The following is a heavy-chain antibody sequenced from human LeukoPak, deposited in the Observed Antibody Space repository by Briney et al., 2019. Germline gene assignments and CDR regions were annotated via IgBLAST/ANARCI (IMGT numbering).Heavy chain of an antibody. V-gene: IGHV4-59*01. CDR2: IYYSGST. D-gene: IGHD3-9*01. Sequence: PSETLSLTCTVSGGSMSGYYWTWIRQPPGKGLEWIGYIYYSGSTNYNPSLKSRVTISVDTSKNQFSLKLSSVTAADTAVYYCARDLGRYFDWLSGFDPWGQGTLVTVSS. J-gene: IGHJ5*02. CDR1: GGSMSGYY. CDR3: ARDLGRYFDWLSGFDP.